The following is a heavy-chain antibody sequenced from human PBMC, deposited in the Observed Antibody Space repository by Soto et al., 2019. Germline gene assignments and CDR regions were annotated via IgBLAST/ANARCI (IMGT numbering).Heavy chain of an antibody. CDR1: GFTFSSYA. D-gene: IGHD6-13*01. CDR2: ISYDGSNK. V-gene: IGHV3-30-3*01. J-gene: IGHJ4*02. CDR3: ARYSSSWYYFDY. Sequence: PGGSVRLSCAASGFTFSSYAMHWVRQAPGKGLEWVAVISYDGSNKYYADSVKGRFTISRDNSKNTLYLQMNSLRAEDTAVYYCARYSSSWYYFDYWGQGTLVTVSS.